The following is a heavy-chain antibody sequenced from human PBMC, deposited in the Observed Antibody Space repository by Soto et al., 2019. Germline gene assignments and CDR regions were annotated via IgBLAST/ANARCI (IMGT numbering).Heavy chain of an antibody. J-gene: IGHJ4*02. CDR2: VSHDGRNT. V-gene: IGHV3-30*18. CDR1: GFTFSDYA. CDR3: AKVGRHALVTSDFNY. D-gene: IGHD6-13*01. Sequence: VQLVESGGGVVQPGRSLRLSCAASGFTFSDYAMHWVRQAPGMGLEWVAVVSHDGRNTHYADSVKGRFTISRDRSENTVSLQMTRLRAGDTAVCYCAKVGRHALVTSDFNYWGQGALVTVSS.